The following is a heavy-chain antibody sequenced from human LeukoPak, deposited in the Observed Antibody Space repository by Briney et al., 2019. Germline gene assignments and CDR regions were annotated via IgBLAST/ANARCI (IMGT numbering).Heavy chain of an antibody. V-gene: IGHV4-59*01. CDR1: SGSISIYY. CDR3: ARMRSGSGPDYFDY. CDR2: IYYSGST. Sequence: SETLSLTCTVSSGSISIYYWSWIRQPPGKGLEWIGYIYYSGSTNYNPSLKSRVTISVDTSKNQFSLKLSSVTAADTAVYYCARMRSGSGPDYFDYWGQGTLVTVSS. D-gene: IGHD3-10*01. J-gene: IGHJ4*02.